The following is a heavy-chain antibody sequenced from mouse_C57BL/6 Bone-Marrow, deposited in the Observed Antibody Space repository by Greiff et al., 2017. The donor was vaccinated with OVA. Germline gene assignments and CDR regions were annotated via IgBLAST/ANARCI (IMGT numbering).Heavy chain of an antibody. Sequence: EVKLQESGPGLVKPSQTVFLTCTVTGISITTGNYRWSWIRQFPGNKLEWIGYIYYSGTITYNPSLTSRTTITRDTPKNQFFLEMNSLTAEDTATYYCARERDWDYYAMDYWGQGTSVTVSS. CDR1: GISITTGNYR. V-gene: IGHV3-5*01. J-gene: IGHJ4*01. CDR3: ARERDWDYYAMDY. D-gene: IGHD4-1*01. CDR2: IYYSGTI.